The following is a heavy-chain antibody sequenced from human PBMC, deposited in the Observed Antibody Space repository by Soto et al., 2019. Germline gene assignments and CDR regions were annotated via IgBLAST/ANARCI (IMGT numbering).Heavy chain of an antibody. J-gene: IGHJ6*02. CDR2: IWYDGSNK. V-gene: IGHV3-33*01. Sequence: QVQLVESGGGVVQPGRSLRLSCAASGFTFSSYGMHWVRQAPGKGLEWVAVIWYDGSNKYYADSVKGRFTISRDNSKNTLYLQMNSLRAEDTAVYYCARHGVVSGYDGPILTLVSHTYYYGMDVWGQGTTVTVSS. D-gene: IGHD5-12*01. CDR3: ARHGVVSGYDGPILTLVSHTYYYGMDV. CDR1: GFTFSSYG.